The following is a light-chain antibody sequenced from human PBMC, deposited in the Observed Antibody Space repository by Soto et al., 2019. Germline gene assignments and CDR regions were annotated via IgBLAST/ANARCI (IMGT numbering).Light chain of an antibody. Sequence: EIVLTQSPGTPSLSPGERATLSCRASQSVFSNFLAWYQQKSGQAPRLLIYGASSRATGIPDRFSGSGSGTDFTLTISRLEPEDFAVYYCQQYGYSLTFGGGTKVEIK. CDR2: GAS. CDR1: QSVFSNF. J-gene: IGKJ4*01. V-gene: IGKV3-20*01. CDR3: QQYGYSLT.